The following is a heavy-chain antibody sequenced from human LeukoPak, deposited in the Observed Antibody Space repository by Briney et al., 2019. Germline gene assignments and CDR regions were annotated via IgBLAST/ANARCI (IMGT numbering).Heavy chain of an antibody. V-gene: IGHV3-48*04. CDR2: ISSSSSTI. D-gene: IGHD2-2*01. CDR1: GFTFSSYS. J-gene: IGHJ4*02. CDR3: ARDTCSSTSCYAGFDY. Sequence: GGSLRLSCAASGFTFSSYSMNWVRQAPGKGLEWVSYISSSSSTIYYADSVKGRFTISRDNAKNSLYLQMNSLRAEDTAVYYCARDTCSSTSCYAGFDYWGQGTLVTVSS.